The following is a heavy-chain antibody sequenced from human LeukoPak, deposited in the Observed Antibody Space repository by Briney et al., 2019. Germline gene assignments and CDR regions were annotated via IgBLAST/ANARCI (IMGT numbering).Heavy chain of an antibody. V-gene: IGHV4-4*08. CDR1: GASIGSFY. Sequence: SETLSLTCTVSGASIGSFYWSWTRQPPGKGLEWIACIYSSGSTNSNPSLKTRVTISFDTSKNQFSLKLSSVTAADTAVYYCARVGHIAAAGTYDYWGQGTLVTVSS. CDR2: IYSSGST. CDR3: ARVGHIAAAGTYDY. J-gene: IGHJ4*02. D-gene: IGHD6-13*01.